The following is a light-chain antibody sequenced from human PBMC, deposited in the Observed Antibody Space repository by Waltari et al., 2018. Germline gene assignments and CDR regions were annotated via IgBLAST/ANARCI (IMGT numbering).Light chain of an antibody. V-gene: IGKV1-27*01. Sequence: DIQMTQSPTSLSASVGDRVTITCRASQGISNFLAWYQQKPGKGPKLLIYAASTLQSGFPSRFSGSGSGTDFTLTISSLQPEDVATYYCQKYNSAPQTFGQGTKVEIK. CDR3: QKYNSAPQT. CDR1: QGISNF. J-gene: IGKJ1*01. CDR2: AAS.